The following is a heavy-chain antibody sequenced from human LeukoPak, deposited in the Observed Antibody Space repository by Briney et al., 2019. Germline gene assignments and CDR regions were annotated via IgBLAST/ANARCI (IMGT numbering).Heavy chain of an antibody. CDR2: NSSSGSTI. Sequence: PGGSLRLSYAPSGFTFSDYYMSWIRQAPGEGLEWVSYNSSSGSTIYYADSVKGRFTISRDNAKNSLYLQMNSLRAEDTAVYYCARDILEWFYRGDAFDTWGQGTMVTVSS. D-gene: IGHD3-3*01. V-gene: IGHV3-11*04. J-gene: IGHJ3*02. CDR1: GFTFSDYY. CDR3: ARDILEWFYRGDAFDT.